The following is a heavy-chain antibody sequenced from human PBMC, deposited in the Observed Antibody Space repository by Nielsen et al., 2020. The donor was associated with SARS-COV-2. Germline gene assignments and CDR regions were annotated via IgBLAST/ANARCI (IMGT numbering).Heavy chain of an antibody. Sequence: SLRLSCAASGFTFDDYAMHWVRQAPGKGLEWVSGISWNSGSIGYADSVKGRFTISRDNAKNSLYLQMNSLRAEDTALYYCAKDEQWLVRGAFDIWGQGTMVTVSS. D-gene: IGHD6-19*01. V-gene: IGHV3-9*01. CDR3: AKDEQWLVRGAFDI. J-gene: IGHJ3*02. CDR1: GFTFDDYA. CDR2: ISWNSGSI.